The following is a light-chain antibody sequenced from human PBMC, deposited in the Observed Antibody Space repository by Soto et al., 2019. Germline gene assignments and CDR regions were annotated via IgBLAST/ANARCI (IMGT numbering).Light chain of an antibody. CDR2: RDD. V-gene: IGLV6-57*03. CDR1: RGSVASNY. CDR3: QSYDRTTVV. J-gene: IGLJ2*01. Sequence: NFMLTQPHSVSESPGKTITISCARSRGSVASNYVQWFQQRPGSAPTTIIYRDDQRPSGVPDRFSASVDSSSNSASLTISGLKTEDEADYYCQSYDRTTVVFGGGTKVTVL.